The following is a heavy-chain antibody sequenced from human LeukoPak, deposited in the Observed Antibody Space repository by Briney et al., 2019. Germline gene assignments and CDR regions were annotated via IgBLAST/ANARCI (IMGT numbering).Heavy chain of an antibody. Sequence: ASVSVSFAASGDTFTSYGISWGGRAPGQGGGGGGWIGAYNGNTNYAQKLQGRVTMTTDTSTSAAYMELRSLRSDDTAVYYCARGVPASSSLYYFGYWGQGTLVTVSS. D-gene: IGHD6-6*01. CDR1: GDTFTSYG. J-gene: IGHJ4*02. CDR2: IGAYNGNT. CDR3: ARGVPASSSLYYFGY. V-gene: IGHV1-18*01.